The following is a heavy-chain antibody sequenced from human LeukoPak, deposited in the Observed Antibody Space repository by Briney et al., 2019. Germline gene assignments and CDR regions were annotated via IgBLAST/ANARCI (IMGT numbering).Heavy chain of an antibody. Sequence: PGGSLRLSCAASGFTFGSYAMNWVRQAPGRGLEWVSTISNNGDDTYYADSVKGRFTISRDDSKNTLYLHMNGLRAGDTAVYHCAKGRGGNYLDVWGKGTTVTVSS. V-gene: IGHV3-23*01. CDR1: GFTFGSYA. CDR3: AKGRGGNYLDV. CDR2: ISNNGDDT. D-gene: IGHD3-10*01. J-gene: IGHJ6*03.